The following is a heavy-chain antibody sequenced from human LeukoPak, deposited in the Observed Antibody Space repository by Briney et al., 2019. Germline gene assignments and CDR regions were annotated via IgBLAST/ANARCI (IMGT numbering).Heavy chain of an antibody. CDR2: IYYSGST. Sequence: SETLSLTCTVSGGSISSSSYYWGWIRQPPGKGLEWIGSIYYSGSTYYNPSLKSRVTISVDTSKNQFSLKLSSVTAADTAVYYCARVVVGAAWGWFDPWGQGTLVTVSS. V-gene: IGHV4-39*07. D-gene: IGHD1-26*01. J-gene: IGHJ5*02. CDR1: GGSISSSSYY. CDR3: ARVVVGAAWGWFDP.